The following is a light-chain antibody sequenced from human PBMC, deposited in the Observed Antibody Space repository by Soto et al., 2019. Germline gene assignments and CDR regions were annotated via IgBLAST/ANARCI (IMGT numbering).Light chain of an antibody. J-gene: IGLJ2*01. CDR1: SSNIGAGYD. Sequence: QSVLTQPPSVSGAPGQRVTISCTGSSSNIGAGYDVHWYQQLPGTAPKLLIYGNSNRPSGVPDRFSGSKSGTSASLAITGLQAEDEADYFCQSYDSGPSGYVVFGGRTKLTVL. V-gene: IGLV1-40*01. CDR2: GNS. CDR3: QSYDSGPSGYVV.